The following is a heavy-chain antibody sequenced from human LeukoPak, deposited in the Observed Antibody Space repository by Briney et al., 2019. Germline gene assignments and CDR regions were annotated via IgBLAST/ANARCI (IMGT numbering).Heavy chain of an antibody. D-gene: IGHD3-10*01. CDR1: GYTFSGYY. Sequence: ASVKVSCKASGYTFSGYYMHLVRQAPGQGLEWMGIINPSGGSTNYAQRFQGRVTMTRDTSTSTVYMELSSLRSEDTAVYYCARVGFGELEVYDYWGQGTLVTVSS. V-gene: IGHV1-46*01. CDR2: INPSGGST. CDR3: ARVGFGELEVYDY. J-gene: IGHJ4*02.